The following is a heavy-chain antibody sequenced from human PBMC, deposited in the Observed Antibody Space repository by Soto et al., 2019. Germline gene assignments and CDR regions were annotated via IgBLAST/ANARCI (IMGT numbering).Heavy chain of an antibody. CDR3: ARETSAAWRYYLDY. J-gene: IGHJ4*02. Sequence: EVQLVESGGGLVQPGGSLRLSCAASGFTFSTYWMSWVRQAPGKGLEWVANIKQDGGEKYYLDSVKGRFTISRDNTKNSLYLQMNSLRAEDTAVYYCARETSAAWRYYLDYWGQGTLVTVSS. V-gene: IGHV3-7*01. CDR1: GFTFSTYW. D-gene: IGHD3-10*01. CDR2: IKQDGGEK.